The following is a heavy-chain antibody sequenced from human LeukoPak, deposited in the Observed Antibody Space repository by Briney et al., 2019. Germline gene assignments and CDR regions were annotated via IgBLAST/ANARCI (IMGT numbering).Heavy chain of an antibody. CDR3: ARALGGNWFDP. Sequence: PGGSLRLSCEASGFTISDYWMHWVRQAPGKGLVWVSRINVNGRDTTYADSVKGRFTISRDNAKNTVYLQMHSLGAEDTALYYCARALGGNWFDPWGQGTLVTVSS. V-gene: IGHV3-74*03. CDR2: INVNGRDT. CDR1: GFTISDYW. J-gene: IGHJ5*02.